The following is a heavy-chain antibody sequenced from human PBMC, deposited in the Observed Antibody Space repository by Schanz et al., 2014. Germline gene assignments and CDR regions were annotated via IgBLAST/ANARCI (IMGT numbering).Heavy chain of an antibody. CDR1: GFTFSNCD. CDR2: IDGRGITT. J-gene: IGHJ4*02. Sequence: DLEESGGGLVQPGGSQRLSCAVSGFTFSNCDMTWVRQASGKGLEWVAIIDGRGITTFYADSVKGRFTISRDNAKNTVYLQMNSLRDDDTAVYYCAKRFHCSGSHPFDYWGQGTLVTVSS. D-gene: IGHD3-10*02. CDR3: AKRFHCSGSHPFDY. V-gene: IGHV3-23*04.